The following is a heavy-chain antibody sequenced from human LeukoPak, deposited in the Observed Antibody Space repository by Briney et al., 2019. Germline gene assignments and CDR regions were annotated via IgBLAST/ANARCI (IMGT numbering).Heavy chain of an antibody. D-gene: IGHD3-16*01. CDR3: SSTPGDSYYYYGMDV. Sequence: SVKVSCKASGGTFSSYAISWMRQAPGQGLEWVGRIIPTFGIANYAQKFQGRVTITADKSTSTAYMELSSLRSEDTAVYYCSSTPGDSYYYYGMDVWGQGTTVTVSS. CDR2: IIPTFGIA. V-gene: IGHV1-69*04. J-gene: IGHJ6*02. CDR1: GGTFSSYA.